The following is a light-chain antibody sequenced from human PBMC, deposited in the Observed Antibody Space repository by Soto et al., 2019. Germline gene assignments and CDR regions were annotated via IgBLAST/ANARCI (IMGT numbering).Light chain of an antibody. CDR3: QQHKSYPVT. J-gene: IGKJ4*01. Sequence: DIQMTQSPSTLSASVGDRVTITCRASQNIDIWLSWYQQKPGKAPSLLIYDASNLKSGVPSRFSGSGSGTEFTLTSSSLQPDDSGSYYCQQHKSYPVTFGGGTKVEIK. CDR1: QNIDIW. CDR2: DAS. V-gene: IGKV1-5*01.